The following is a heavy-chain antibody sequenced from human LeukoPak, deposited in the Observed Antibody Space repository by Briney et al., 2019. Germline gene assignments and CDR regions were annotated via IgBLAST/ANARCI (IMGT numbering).Heavy chain of an antibody. CDR1: GFNFGDYA. CDR2: ISSSGSTI. D-gene: IGHD3-10*01. J-gene: IGHJ4*02. Sequence: GGSLRLSCRASGFNFGDYAMSWVRQAPGKGLEWVSYISSSGSTIYYADSVKGRFTISRDNAKNSLYLQMNSLRAEDTAVYYCAREALDGGFDYWGQGTLVTVSS. CDR3: AREALDGGFDY. V-gene: IGHV3-48*03.